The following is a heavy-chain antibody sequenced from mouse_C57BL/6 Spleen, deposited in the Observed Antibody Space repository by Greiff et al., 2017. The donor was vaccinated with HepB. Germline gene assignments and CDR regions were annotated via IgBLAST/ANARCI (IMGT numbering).Heavy chain of an antibody. Sequence: EVKLMESGGGLVQPGGSLSLSCAASGFTFTDYYMSWVRQPPGKALEWLGFIRNKANGYTTEYSASVKGRFTISRDNSQSILYLQMNALRAEDSATYYCARYWRYFDVWGTGTTVTISS. J-gene: IGHJ1*03. CDR2: IRNKANGYTT. V-gene: IGHV7-3*01. CDR3: ARYWRYFDV. CDR1: GFTFTDYY.